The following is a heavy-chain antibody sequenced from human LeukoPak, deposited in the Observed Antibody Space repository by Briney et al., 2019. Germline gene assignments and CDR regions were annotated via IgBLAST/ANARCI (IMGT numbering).Heavy chain of an antibody. CDR3: ARGSTSCYCVDI. V-gene: IGHV1-2*02. CDR2: INPNSGGT. D-gene: IGHD2-2*01. Sequence: ASVKVSCKASGYTFICYYMHWVRQAPGQGLEWMGWINPNSGGTNYAQKFQGRVTMTRDTSISKAYMELSGLRFEDTAVYYCARGSTSCYCVDIWGQGTMVSVSS. J-gene: IGHJ3*02. CDR1: GYTFICYY.